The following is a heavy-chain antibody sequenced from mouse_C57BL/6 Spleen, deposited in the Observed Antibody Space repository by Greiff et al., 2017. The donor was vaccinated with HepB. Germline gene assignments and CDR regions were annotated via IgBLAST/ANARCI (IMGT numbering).Heavy chain of an antibody. CDR1: GYTFTDYN. CDR2: INPNNGGT. CDR3: ARWGADTYYYAMDY. V-gene: IGHV1-18*01. J-gene: IGHJ4*01. D-gene: IGHD3-3*01. Sequence: VQLQQSGPELVKPGASVKIPCKASGYTFTDYNMDWVKQSHGKSLEWIGDINPNNGGTIYNQKFKGKATLTVDKSSSTAYMELRSLTSEDTAVYYCARWGADTYYYAMDYWGQGTSVTVSS.